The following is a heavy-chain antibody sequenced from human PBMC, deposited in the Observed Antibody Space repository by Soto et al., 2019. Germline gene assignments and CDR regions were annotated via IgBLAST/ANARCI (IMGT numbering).Heavy chain of an antibody. V-gene: IGHV4-4*07. CDR1: GGSISSYY. J-gene: IGHJ6*02. CDR2: IYTSGST. D-gene: IGHD2-15*01. CDR3: ARDNPRYCSGGSCYHYYYYGMDV. Sequence: PSETLSLTCTVSGGSISSYYWSWIRQPAGKGLEWIGRIYTSGSTNYNPSLKSRVTMSVDTSKNQLSLKLSSVTAADTAVYYCARDNPRYCSGGSCYHYYYYGMDVWGQGTTVTVSS.